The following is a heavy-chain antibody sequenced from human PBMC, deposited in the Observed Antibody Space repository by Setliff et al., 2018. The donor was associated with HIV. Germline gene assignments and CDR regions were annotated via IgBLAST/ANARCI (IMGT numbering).Heavy chain of an antibody. D-gene: IGHD2-15*01. CDR2: IYYSGST. Sequence: PSETLSLTCNVSGGSISSSSYYWGWIRQPPGKGLEWIGYIYYSGSTNYNPSLKSRVTISVDTSKNQFSLKLSSVTAADTAVYYCARSPGSRAATGADRFDPWGQGTLVTVSS. V-gene: IGHV4-61*05. J-gene: IGHJ5*02. CDR1: GGSISSSSYY. CDR3: ARSPGSRAATGADRFDP.